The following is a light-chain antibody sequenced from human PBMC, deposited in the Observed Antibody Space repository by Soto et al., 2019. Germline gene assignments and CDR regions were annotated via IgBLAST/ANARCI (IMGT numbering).Light chain of an antibody. CDR2: EVF. CDR3: CSYTTTSTFV. CDR1: SSDVGGYDY. Sequence: QSALTQPASVSGSPGQSITISCTGTSSDVGGYDYVSWYQQHPGKVPKLMIYEVFRRPSGISDRFSGSKSGNTASLTISGLQAEHEADHYCCSYTTTSTFVFGGGTKLTVL. J-gene: IGLJ2*01. V-gene: IGLV2-14*03.